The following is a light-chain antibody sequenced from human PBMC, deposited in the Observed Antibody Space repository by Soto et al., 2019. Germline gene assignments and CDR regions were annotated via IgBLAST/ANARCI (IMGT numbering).Light chain of an antibody. J-gene: IGKJ5*01. CDR2: EVS. CDR1: QSLLHSNGYNF. Sequence: DIVMTQSPLSLPVTPGEPSSISCKSSQSLLHSNGYNFLDWYLQKPGQSPQLLIYEVSTRVSGVPDRFSGSGSGTDFTLEISRVETDDVGIYYCMQSTQLPPTFGQGTRLEN. V-gene: IGKV2D-29*02. CDR3: MQSTQLPPT.